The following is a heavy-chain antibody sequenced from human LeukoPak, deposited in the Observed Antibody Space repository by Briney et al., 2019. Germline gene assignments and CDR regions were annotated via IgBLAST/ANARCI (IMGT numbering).Heavy chain of an antibody. D-gene: IGHD2/OR15-2a*01. CDR3: AKDRSTTVSNTLGYFDY. V-gene: IGHV3-7*03. CDR1: GFTFSSYW. J-gene: IGHJ4*02. Sequence: QPGGSLRLSCAASGFTFSSYWMNWARQAPGKGLEWVASINHNGNVNYYVDSVKGRFTISRDNAKNSLYLQMNSLRAEDTAVYCCAKDRSTTVSNTLGYFDYWGQGTLVTVSS. CDR2: INHNGNVN.